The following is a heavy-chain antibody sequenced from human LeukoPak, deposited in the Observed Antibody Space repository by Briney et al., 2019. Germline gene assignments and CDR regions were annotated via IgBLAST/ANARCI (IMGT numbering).Heavy chain of an antibody. D-gene: IGHD4-11*01. V-gene: IGHV4-59*08. J-gene: IGHJ3*01. CDR3: ARALGSKNAFDV. Sequence: PSETLSLTCSVSGGSIGNYYWNWIRQFPGKGLQWIGFINYSGSTNYNPSLKSRVSMSVDTSRNQLSLKLSSVTAADTAAYYCARALGSKNAFDVWGQGTAVTVSS. CDR1: GGSIGNYY. CDR2: INYSGST.